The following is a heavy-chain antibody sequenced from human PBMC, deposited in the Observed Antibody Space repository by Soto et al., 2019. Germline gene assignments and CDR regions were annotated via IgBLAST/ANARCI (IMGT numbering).Heavy chain of an antibody. D-gene: IGHD3-22*01. J-gene: IGHJ3*02. Sequence: SLKISCKGSGYSFTSYWISWVRQMPGKGLEWMGRIDPSDSYTNYSPSFQGHVTISADKSISTAYLQWSSLKASDTAMYYCARQRRAYYHDSSGYPEDAFDIWGQGTMVTV. CDR3: ARQRRAYYHDSSGYPEDAFDI. CDR2: IDPSDSYT. V-gene: IGHV5-10-1*01. CDR1: GYSFTSYW.